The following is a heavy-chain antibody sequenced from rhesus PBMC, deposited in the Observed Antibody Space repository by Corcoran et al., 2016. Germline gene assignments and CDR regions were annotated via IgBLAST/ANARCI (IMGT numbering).Heavy chain of an antibody. D-gene: IGHD6-13*01. Sequence: EVQLVETGGGLVQPGGSLKLSCAASGFTFSRYGLSWVRQAPGTGLEWVSAINRGGGRTYYADSGKSRLTISRENSKNTLSLQMNSLRAEDTAVYYCAKGIAAGLPSDYWGQGVLATVSS. V-gene: IGHV3S5*01. CDR1: GFTFSRYG. CDR3: AKGIAAGLPSDY. CDR2: INRGGGRT. J-gene: IGHJ4*01.